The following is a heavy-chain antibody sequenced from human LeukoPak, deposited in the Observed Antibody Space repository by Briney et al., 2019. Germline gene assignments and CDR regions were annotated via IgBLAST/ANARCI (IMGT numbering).Heavy chain of an antibody. V-gene: IGHV1-8*01. CDR2: MNPNSGNT. CDR3: AIQWPRGGY. D-gene: IGHD3-10*01. CDR1: GYTFTSYD. Sequence: ASVKVSCTASGYTFTSYDINWVRQATGQGLEWMGWMNPNSGNTGYTQKFQGRVTITTDESTSTAYMELSSLRSEDTAVYYCAIQWPRGGYWGQGTLVTVSS. J-gene: IGHJ4*02.